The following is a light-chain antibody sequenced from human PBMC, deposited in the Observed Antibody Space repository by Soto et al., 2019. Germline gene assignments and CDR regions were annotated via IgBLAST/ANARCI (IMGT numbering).Light chain of an antibody. CDR3: QQYNEWPLT. Sequence: EIVMTQSPATLSVSPGERATLSCRASESVSNNLAWYLQKFGQAPRLLIYHASTRATGIPARFSGSGSGTELTLTISSLQSEDFALYYCQQYNEWPLTFGGGTKVEIK. V-gene: IGKV3-15*01. CDR2: HAS. CDR1: ESVSNN. J-gene: IGKJ4*01.